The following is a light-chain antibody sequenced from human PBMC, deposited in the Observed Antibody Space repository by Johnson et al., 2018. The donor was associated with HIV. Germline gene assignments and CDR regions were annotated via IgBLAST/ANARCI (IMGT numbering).Light chain of an antibody. CDR2: DNT. CDR3: GTWDNSLSADV. J-gene: IGLJ1*01. V-gene: IGLV1-51*01. CDR1: GSKIENNY. Sequence: VLTQPPSVSAAPGQKVTISCSGNGSKIENNYISWYQQFPERAPKLLIYDNTKRPSGIPDRFSGSKSDTSATLAITGLQTGDEADYYCGTWDNSLSADVFGTGTKVTVL.